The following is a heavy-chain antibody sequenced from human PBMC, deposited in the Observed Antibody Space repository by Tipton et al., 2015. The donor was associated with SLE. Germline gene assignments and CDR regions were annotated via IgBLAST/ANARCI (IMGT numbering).Heavy chain of an antibody. V-gene: IGHV4-39*01. CDR2: IYYSGST. CDR3: ASIVGATHYYYYMDV. CDR1: GGSLSSSSYY. D-gene: IGHD1-26*01. Sequence: TLSLTCTVSGGSLSSSSYYWGWIRQPPGKGLEWIGSIYYSGSTYYNPSLKSRVTISVDTSKNQFSLKLSSVTAADTAVYYCASIVGATHYYYYMDVWGKGTTVTVSS. J-gene: IGHJ6*03.